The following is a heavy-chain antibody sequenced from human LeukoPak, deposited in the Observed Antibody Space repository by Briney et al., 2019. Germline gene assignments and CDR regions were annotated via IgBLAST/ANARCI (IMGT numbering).Heavy chain of an antibody. CDR1: GYTFTSYY. J-gene: IGHJ6*02. CDR2: IIPIFGTA. Sequence: ASVKVSCKASGYTFTSYYMHWVRQAPGQGLEWMGGIIPIFGTANYAQKFQGRVTITADESTSTAYMELSSLRSEDTAVYYCAREGSSSWSYYYYGMDVWGQGTTVTVSS. D-gene: IGHD6-13*01. CDR3: AREGSSSWSYYYYGMDV. V-gene: IGHV1-69*13.